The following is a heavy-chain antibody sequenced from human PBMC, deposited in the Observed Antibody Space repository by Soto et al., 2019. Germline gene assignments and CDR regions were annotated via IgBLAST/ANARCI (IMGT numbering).Heavy chain of an antibody. Sequence: EVQLLESGGGLEQPGGSLRLSCAASGFTFSDYGMSWVRQAPGKGLEWVSAISGSGSTFYADSVKGRFTISRDNSKNTLYLQVNSLRAEDTAVYYCARRVITDYYYYGMDVWGQGTRVTVSS. V-gene: IGHV3-23*01. CDR3: ARRVITDYYYYGMDV. J-gene: IGHJ6*02. D-gene: IGHD3-22*01. CDR1: GFTFSDYG. CDR2: ISGSGST.